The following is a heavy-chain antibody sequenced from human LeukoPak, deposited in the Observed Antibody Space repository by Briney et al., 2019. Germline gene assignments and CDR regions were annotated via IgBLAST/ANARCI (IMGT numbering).Heavy chain of an antibody. Sequence: PGGSLRLSCAASGFTFDHYAMTWVRQAPGKGLEWVSGIDWSGGSTTYADSVKGRFTISRDNAKNSLYLQMNSLRAEDTAVYYCAELGITMIGGVWGKGTTVTISS. CDR3: AELGITMIGGV. V-gene: IGHV3-20*04. CDR2: IDWSGGST. D-gene: IGHD3-10*02. J-gene: IGHJ6*04. CDR1: GFTFDHYA.